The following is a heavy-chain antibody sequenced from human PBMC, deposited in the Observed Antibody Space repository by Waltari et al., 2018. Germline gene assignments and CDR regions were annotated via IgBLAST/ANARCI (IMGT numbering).Heavy chain of an antibody. D-gene: IGHD5-12*01. CDR3: AKGGYSGTSWSWDAFDT. CDR2: ITWNSESK. CDR1: GFIFNDYA. V-gene: IGHV3-9*01. Sequence: EVKLVESGGGLVQPGRSLRLSCAAAGFIFNDYAIHWVRQAPGQGLEGVSSITWNSESKDYGDSVKGRFIISRDNAKKSLYLQMDSLRTEDTAFYYCAKGGYSGTSWSWDAFDTWGQGTLVTVSA. J-gene: IGHJ3*02.